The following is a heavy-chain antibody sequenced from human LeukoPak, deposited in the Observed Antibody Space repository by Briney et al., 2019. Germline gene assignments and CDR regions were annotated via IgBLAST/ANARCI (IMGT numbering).Heavy chain of an antibody. Sequence: EGSLRLSCAASGFTFSSYAMSWVRQAPGKGLEWVSAISGSGGSTYYADSVKGRFTISRDNSKNTLYLQMNSLRAEDTAVYYCAKFDNGILTGYYSLAFDYWGQGTLVTVSS. CDR2: ISGSGGST. V-gene: IGHV3-23*01. D-gene: IGHD3-9*01. CDR1: GFTFSSYA. CDR3: AKFDNGILTGYYSLAFDY. J-gene: IGHJ4*02.